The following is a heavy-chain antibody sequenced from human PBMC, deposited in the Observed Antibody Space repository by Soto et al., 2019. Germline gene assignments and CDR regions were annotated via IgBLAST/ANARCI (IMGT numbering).Heavy chain of an antibody. V-gene: IGHV4-30-4*01. D-gene: IGHD5-18*01. CDR3: ARDVAHGYTENV. CDR2: IYVSGIT. CDR1: GGSVGSGEYY. J-gene: IGHJ3*01. Sequence: QVQLQESGPGLVKPSQTLSLACTVSGGSVGSGEYYYSWIRQPPGKGLEWIGYIYVSGITNYTPSLKGRVTMSLDRSNNQVSLKLSSVTAADTAVYFCARDVAHGYTENVWGQGTMVTVSS.